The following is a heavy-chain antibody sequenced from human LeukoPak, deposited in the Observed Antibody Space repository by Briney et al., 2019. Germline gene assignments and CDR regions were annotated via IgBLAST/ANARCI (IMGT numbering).Heavy chain of an antibody. CDR1: GVTFSSYW. V-gene: IGHV3-74*01. D-gene: IGHD3-9*01. Sequence: PGGSLRLSCAASGVTFSSYWMHWVRQAPGKGLVWVSRINSDGSSTSYADSVKGRFTISRYNAKNTLYLQMNSLRAEDTAVYYCARVRSNYDILTGYYTSHYFDYWGQGTLVTVSS. CDR3: ARVRSNYDILTGYYTSHYFDY. CDR2: INSDGSST. J-gene: IGHJ4*02.